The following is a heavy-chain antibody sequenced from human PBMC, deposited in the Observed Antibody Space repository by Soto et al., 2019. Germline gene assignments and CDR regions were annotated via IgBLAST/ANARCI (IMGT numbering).Heavy chain of an antibody. CDR1: GFTFSSYA. Sequence: GGSLRLSCSASGFTFSSYAMHWVRQVPGKGLEYVSTVSSNGGDTYYADSVKGRVTISRDNSKRTLYLQMSSLRAEDTAVYYCVKGPGSSASASIFDSRGQGTPLPVSS. V-gene: IGHV3-64D*08. J-gene: IGHJ4*02. CDR3: VKGPGSSASASIFDS. D-gene: IGHD2-2*01. CDR2: VSSNGGDT.